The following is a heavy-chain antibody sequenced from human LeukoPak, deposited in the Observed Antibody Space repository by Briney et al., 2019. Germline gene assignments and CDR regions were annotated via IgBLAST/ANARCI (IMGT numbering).Heavy chain of an antibody. J-gene: IGHJ3*02. CDR3: AEDYAADYYDSSGSVGFDI. V-gene: IGHV3-9*03. CDR1: ILTYVGYA. D-gene: IGHD3-22*01. Sequence: PGGSLRLSCTASILTYVGYAMHCVRQAPGKGLEWVSGISWNSGSIDYADSVKGRFTISRDNAKNSLYLQMNSPRAEDMINSFSAEDYAADYYDSSGSVGFDIWGQGTMVTVSS. CDR2: ISWNSGSI.